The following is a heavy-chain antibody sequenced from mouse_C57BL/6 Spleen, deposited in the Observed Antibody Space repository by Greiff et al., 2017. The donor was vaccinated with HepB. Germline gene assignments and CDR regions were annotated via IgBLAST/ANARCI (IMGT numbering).Heavy chain of an antibody. D-gene: IGHD1-1*01. CDR1: GYTITDYE. V-gene: IGHV1-15*01. J-gene: IGHJ1*03. Sequence: VQLQQSGAELVRPGASVTLSCKASGYTITDYEMHWVKQTPVHGLEWIGAIDPETGGTAYNQKFKGKAILTADKSSSTAYMELRSLTSEDSAVYYCTNVVAKYFDVWGTGTTVTVSS. CDR2: IDPETGGT. CDR3: TNVVAKYFDV.